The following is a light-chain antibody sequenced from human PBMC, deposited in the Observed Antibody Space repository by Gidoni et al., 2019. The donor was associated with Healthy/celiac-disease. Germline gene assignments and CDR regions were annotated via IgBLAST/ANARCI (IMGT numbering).Light chain of an antibody. J-gene: IGKJ2*01. Sequence: EIVMPQSPATLSVSPGKRATLSCRASQSVSNNLAWYQQKPGQAPRLLIYGASNRATGIPARFSGSGSGTEFTLTISSLQSEDFAVYYCQQYNNWPDTFGQGTKLEI. V-gene: IGKV3-15*01. CDR1: QSVSNN. CDR3: QQYNNWPDT. CDR2: GAS.